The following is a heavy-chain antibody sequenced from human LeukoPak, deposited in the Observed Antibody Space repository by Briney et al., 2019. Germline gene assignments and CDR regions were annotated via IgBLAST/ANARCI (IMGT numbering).Heavy chain of an antibody. Sequence: PSETLSLTCTVSGGSISSSSYYWGWIRQPPGKGLEWIGSIYYSGSTYCNPSLKSRVTISVDTSKNQFSLKLSSVTAADTAVYYCAKSDQLLPPYYYFDYWGQGTLVTVSS. CDR2: IYYSGST. CDR1: GGSISSSSYY. J-gene: IGHJ4*02. V-gene: IGHV4-39*07. D-gene: IGHD2-2*01. CDR3: AKSDQLLPPYYYFDY.